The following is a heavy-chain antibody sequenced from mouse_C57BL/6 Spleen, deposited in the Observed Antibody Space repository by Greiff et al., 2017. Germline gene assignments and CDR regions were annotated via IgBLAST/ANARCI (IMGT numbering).Heavy chain of an antibody. D-gene: IGHD2-4*01. CDR2: IWSGGGT. CDR1: GFSLTSYG. J-gene: IGHJ4*01. V-gene: IGHV2-2*01. CDR3: ARGDYDYEDYAMDY. Sequence: VKLVESGPGLVQPSPSLSITCTVSGFSLTSYGVHWVRQSPGEGLEWLGVIWSGGGTDYNAAFISRLSISKDNDKSHVFFKMNSLQADDTAIYYCARGDYDYEDYAMDYWGQGTSVTVSS.